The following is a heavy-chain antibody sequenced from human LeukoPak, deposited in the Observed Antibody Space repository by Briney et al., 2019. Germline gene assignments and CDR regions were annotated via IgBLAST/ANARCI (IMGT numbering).Heavy chain of an antibody. CDR1: GGSISSSSYY. J-gene: IGHJ4*02. CDR2: IYYSGST. V-gene: IGHV4-39*01. Sequence: SETLFLTCTVSGGSISSSSYYWGWIRQPPGKRLEWIGSIYYSGSTYYNPSLKSRVTISVDTSKNQFSLKLSSVTAADTAVYYCARRSYGDYVRDYWGQGTLVTVSS. CDR3: ARRSYGDYVRDY. D-gene: IGHD4-17*01.